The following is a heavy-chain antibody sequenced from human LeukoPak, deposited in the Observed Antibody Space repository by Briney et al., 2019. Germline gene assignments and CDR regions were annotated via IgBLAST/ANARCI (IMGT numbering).Heavy chain of an antibody. Sequence: PGGSLRLSCAASGFTFSSYSMNWVRQAPGKRLEWVSSISSSSSYIYYADSVKGRFTISRDNAKNSLYLQMNSLRAEDTAVYYCARDLGRSITIFGVVPNGYYYYGMDVWGQGTTVTVSS. J-gene: IGHJ6*02. D-gene: IGHD3-3*01. CDR1: GFTFSSYS. V-gene: IGHV3-21*01. CDR3: ARDLGRSITIFGVVPNGYYYYGMDV. CDR2: ISSSSSYI.